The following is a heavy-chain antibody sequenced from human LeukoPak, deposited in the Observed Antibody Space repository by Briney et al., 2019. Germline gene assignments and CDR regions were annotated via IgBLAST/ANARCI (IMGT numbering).Heavy chain of an antibody. V-gene: IGHV3-33*08. Sequence: PGGSLRLSCAASGFTFSSYSMNWVRQAPGKGLEWVAVIWYDGSNKYYADSVKGRFTISRDNSKNTLYLQMNSLRAEDTAVYYCARAPYDFWSGYLEGVDYWGQGTLVTVSS. D-gene: IGHD3-3*01. CDR2: IWYDGSNK. J-gene: IGHJ4*02. CDR1: GFTFSSYS. CDR3: ARAPYDFWSGYLEGVDY.